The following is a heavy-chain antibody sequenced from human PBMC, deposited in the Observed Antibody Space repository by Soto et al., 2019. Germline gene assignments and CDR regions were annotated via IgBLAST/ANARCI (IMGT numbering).Heavy chain of an antibody. CDR2: IDSSGTDS. Sequence: VQLVESGGGLVQPGGSLRLSCAASGFTLSGRSMHWVRQAPGKGLVYVSGIDSSGTDSSYADSVKGRFTSSRDNAKNMLFLQMNSLRVDDTAVYYCARGWFGPDVWGKGTTVTVSS. D-gene: IGHD3-10*01. CDR1: GFTLSGRS. CDR3: ARGWFGPDV. J-gene: IGHJ6*04. V-gene: IGHV3-74*01.